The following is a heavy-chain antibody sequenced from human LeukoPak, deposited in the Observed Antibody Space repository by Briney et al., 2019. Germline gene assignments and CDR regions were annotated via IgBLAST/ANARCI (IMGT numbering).Heavy chain of an antibody. V-gene: IGHV3-23*01. CDR1: GFTFSTYA. CDR3: AKDLYGDYGGIDS. D-gene: IGHD4-17*01. Sequence: GGSLRLSCAASGFTFSTYAMSWVRQAPGKGLEWVSVIRGNSGSTYYADSVKGRFTISRDNSRNTLYLQMNSLRAEDTAIYYCAKDLYGDYGGIDSWGQGTLVTVSS. CDR2: IRGNSGST. J-gene: IGHJ4*02.